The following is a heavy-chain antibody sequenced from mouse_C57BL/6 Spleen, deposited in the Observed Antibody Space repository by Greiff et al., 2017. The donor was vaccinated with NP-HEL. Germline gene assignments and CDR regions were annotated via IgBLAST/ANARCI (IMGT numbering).Heavy chain of an antibody. CDR3: TRSDGTEFAY. CDR1: GYTFTDYE. Sequence: SGAELVRPGASVTLSCKASGYTFTDYEMHWVKQTPVHGLEWIGAIDPETGGTAYNQKFKGKAILTADKSSSTAYMELRSLTSEDSAVYYCTRSDGTEFAYWGQGTLVTVSA. V-gene: IGHV1-15*01. J-gene: IGHJ3*01. D-gene: IGHD3-3*01. CDR2: IDPETGGT.